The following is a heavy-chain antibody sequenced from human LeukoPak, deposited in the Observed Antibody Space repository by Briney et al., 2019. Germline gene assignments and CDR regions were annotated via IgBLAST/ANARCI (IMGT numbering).Heavy chain of an antibody. V-gene: IGHV3-9*01. J-gene: IGHJ4*02. D-gene: IGHD3-3*01. Sequence: GGSLRLSCAASGFTFSSYAMHWVRQAPVKGLEWVSGISWNSGSAGYADSVKGRFTISRDNAKNSLYLQMNSLRAEDTALYYCAKATYYDFWSGYPDYWGQGTLVTVSS. CDR2: ISWNSGSA. CDR1: GFTFSSYA. CDR3: AKATYYDFWSGYPDY.